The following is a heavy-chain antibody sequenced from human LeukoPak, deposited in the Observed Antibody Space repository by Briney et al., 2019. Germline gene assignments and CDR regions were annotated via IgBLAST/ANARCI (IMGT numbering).Heavy chain of an antibody. D-gene: IGHD6-6*01. CDR2: IYTSGST. Sequence: PSETLSLTCTVSGGSISSYYWSWIRQPAGKGLEWIGRIYTSGSTNYNPSLKSRVTMSVDTSKNQFSLKLRSVTAADTALYYCARLTYSSSSISVDAFDIWGQGTMVTVSS. CDR1: GGSISSYY. J-gene: IGHJ3*02. V-gene: IGHV4-4*07. CDR3: ARLTYSSSSISVDAFDI.